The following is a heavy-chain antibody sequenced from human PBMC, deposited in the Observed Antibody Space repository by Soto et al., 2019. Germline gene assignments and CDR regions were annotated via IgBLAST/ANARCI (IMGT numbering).Heavy chain of an antibody. CDR1: GFTFSSYG. V-gene: IGHV3-33*01. J-gene: IGHJ1*01. CDR2: IWYDGSNK. Sequence: QVQLVESGGGVVQPGRSLRLSCAASGFTFSSYGMHWVRQAPGKGLEWVAVIWYDGSNKYYADSVKGRFTISRDNSKNALYLKMNSLRVEDRAVYYCARAYCGGACGVHQHWGQGTLVTVSS. D-gene: IGHD2-21*01. CDR3: ARAYCGGACGVHQH.